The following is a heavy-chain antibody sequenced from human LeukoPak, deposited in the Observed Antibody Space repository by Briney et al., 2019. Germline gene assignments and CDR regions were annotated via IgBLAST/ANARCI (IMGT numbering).Heavy chain of an antibody. Sequence: ASVKVSCKVSGYTLTELSMHWVRQAPGKGLEWIGGFDPEDGETIYAQKFQGRVTMTEDTSTDTAYMELSSLRSEDTAVYYCANLRQLERLFDYWGQGTLVTVSS. V-gene: IGHV1-24*01. CDR2: FDPEDGET. D-gene: IGHD6-13*01. CDR3: ANLRQLERLFDY. CDR1: GYTLTELS. J-gene: IGHJ4*02.